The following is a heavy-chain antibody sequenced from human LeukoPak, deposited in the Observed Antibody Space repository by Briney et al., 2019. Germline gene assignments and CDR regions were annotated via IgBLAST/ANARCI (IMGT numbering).Heavy chain of an antibody. V-gene: IGHV4-39*07. CDR1: GGSISSSSYY. CDR2: IYYSGST. Sequence: SETLSLTCTVSGGSISSSSYYWGWIRQPPGKGLEWIGSIYYSGSTNYNPSLKSRVTISVDTSKNQFSLKLSSVTAADTAVYYCARVDQSAFDIWGQGTMVTVSS. CDR3: ARVDQSAFDI. J-gene: IGHJ3*02.